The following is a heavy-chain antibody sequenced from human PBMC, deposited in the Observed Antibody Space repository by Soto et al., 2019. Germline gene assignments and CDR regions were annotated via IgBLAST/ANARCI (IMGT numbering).Heavy chain of an antibody. Sequence: SETLSLTCTVSGGSISSYYWSWIRQPPGKGLEWIGYIYYSGSTNYNPSLKSRVTISVDTSKNQFSLKLSSVTAADTAVYYCARGDFWSGYYGLYFDYWGQGTLVTSPQ. CDR2: IYYSGST. CDR1: GGSISSYY. CDR3: ARGDFWSGYYGLYFDY. D-gene: IGHD3-3*01. V-gene: IGHV4-59*01. J-gene: IGHJ4*02.